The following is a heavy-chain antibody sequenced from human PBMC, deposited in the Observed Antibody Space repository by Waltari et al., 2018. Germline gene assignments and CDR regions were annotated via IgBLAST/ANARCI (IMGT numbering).Heavy chain of an antibody. D-gene: IGHD2-21*01. J-gene: IGHJ5*02. CDR3: ARGRDVFANFDYNWFDP. CDR1: GYTFSDYG. CDR2: ISGNNGHT. V-gene: IGHV1-18*01. Sequence: QVQLVQSGAEVKKPGASVKVSCKASGYTFSDYGISWVRQAPGQGLEWMGWISGNNGHTNHAQKFQGRLTMTWDTSISTAYMEMSNLRSDDTAVLYCARGRDVFANFDYNWFDPWGQGTLVTVSS.